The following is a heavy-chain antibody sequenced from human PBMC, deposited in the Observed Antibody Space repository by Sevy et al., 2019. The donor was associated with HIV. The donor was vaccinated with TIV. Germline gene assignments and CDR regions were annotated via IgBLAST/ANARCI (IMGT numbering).Heavy chain of an antibody. J-gene: IGHJ2*01. V-gene: IGHV3-15*01. D-gene: IGHD1-7*01. CDR2: IKSKTDGGTT. Sequence: GGSLRLSCAASGFTFSNAWMSWVRQAPGKGLEWVGRIKSKTDGGTTDYAATVKGRFTISRDDSKNTLYLQMNSLKTEDTAVYYGTTDPSYNWNCHNDWYFDLWGRGTLVTVSS. CDR1: GFTFSNAW. CDR3: TTDPSYNWNCHNDWYFDL.